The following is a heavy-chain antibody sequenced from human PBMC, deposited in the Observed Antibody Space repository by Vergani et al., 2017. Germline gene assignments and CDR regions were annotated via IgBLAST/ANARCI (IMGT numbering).Heavy chain of an antibody. CDR3: AREATGSYGGGFDY. CDR2: INAGNGNT. D-gene: IGHD1-26*01. CDR1: GYTFTSYA. V-gene: IGHV1-3*01. J-gene: IGHJ4*02. Sequence: QVQLVQSGAEVKKPGASVKVSCKASGYTFTSYAMHWVRQAPGQRLEWMGWINAGNGNTKYSQKFQGRVTITRDTSASTAYIELISLRSEDTAVYYCAREATGSYGGGFDYWGQGTLVTVSS.